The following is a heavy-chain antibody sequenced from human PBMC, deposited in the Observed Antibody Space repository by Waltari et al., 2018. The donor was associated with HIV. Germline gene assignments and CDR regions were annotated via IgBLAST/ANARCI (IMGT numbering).Heavy chain of an antibody. CDR2: IYTSGST. CDR1: GGSISSGSYY. CDR3: ARVSYYYDSSGSTGAFDI. D-gene: IGHD3-22*01. J-gene: IGHJ3*02. Sequence: QVQLQESGPGLVKPSQTLSLTCPVSGGSISSGSYYWSWIRQPAGKGLEWIGRIYTSGSTNYNPSLKSRVTISVDTSKNQFSLKLSSVTAADTAVYYCARVSYYYDSSGSTGAFDIWGQGTMVTVSS. V-gene: IGHV4-61*02.